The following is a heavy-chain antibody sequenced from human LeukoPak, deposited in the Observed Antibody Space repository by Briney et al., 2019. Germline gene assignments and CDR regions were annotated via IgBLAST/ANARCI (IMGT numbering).Heavy chain of an antibody. CDR2: ISAYNGNT. CDR3: ARVSTNSRVAGYDPQWYFDL. Sequence: GASMTVSCKASGYTFINYGFSWVRQAPGQGLEWMGWISAYNGNTNYLQKFQGRVTMTTDTSTNTVYMELRSLRSDDTAMYYCARVSTNSRVAGYDPQWYFDLWGRGTPVTVST. CDR1: GYTFINYG. V-gene: IGHV1-18*04. J-gene: IGHJ2*01. D-gene: IGHD5-12*01.